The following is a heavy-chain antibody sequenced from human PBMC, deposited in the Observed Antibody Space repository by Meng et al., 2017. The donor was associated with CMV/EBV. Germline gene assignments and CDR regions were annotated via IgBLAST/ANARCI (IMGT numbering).Heavy chain of an antibody. CDR3: ARVECKGYCGSTAGSDYAFDI. J-gene: IGHJ3*02. CDR2: IIPILGIA. Sequence: SVKVSCKASGGTFSSYAISWVRQAPGQGLEWMGGIIPILGIANYAQKFQGRVTITADKSTSTAYMELSSLRSEDTAVYYCARVECKGYCGSTAGSDYAFDIWGQGTMVTVSS. CDR1: GGTFSSYA. D-gene: IGHD2-2*01. V-gene: IGHV1-69*10.